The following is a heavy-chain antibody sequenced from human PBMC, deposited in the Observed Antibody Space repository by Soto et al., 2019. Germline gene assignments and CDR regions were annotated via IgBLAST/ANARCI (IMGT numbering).Heavy chain of an antibody. V-gene: IGHV1-8*01. D-gene: IGHD1-7*01. CDR3: SRGITGTTWNYYYYYYMDV. CDR1: GYTFTSYD. J-gene: IGHJ6*03. Sequence: ASVKVSCKASGYTFTSYDINWVRQATGQGLEWMGWMNPNSGNTGYAQKFQGRVTMTRNTSISTAYMELSRLRSEDTAVYYCSRGITGTTWNYYYYYYMDVWGKGTTVTVSS. CDR2: MNPNSGNT.